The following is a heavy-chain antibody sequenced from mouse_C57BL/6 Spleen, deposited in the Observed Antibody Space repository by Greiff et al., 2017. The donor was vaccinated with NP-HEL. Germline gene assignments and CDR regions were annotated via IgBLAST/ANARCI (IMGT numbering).Heavy chain of an antibody. CDR1: GFNIKDYY. J-gene: IGHJ2*01. Sequence: EVQLQQSGAELVKPGASVKLSCTASGFNIKDYYMHWVKQRTEQGLEWIGRIDPEDGETKYAPKFQGKATITADTSSNTAYLQLSSLTSENTDVYYCASTSSTMVTTVFDYWGQGTTLTVSS. D-gene: IGHD2-2*01. CDR3: ASTSSTMVTTVFDY. V-gene: IGHV14-2*01. CDR2: IDPEDGET.